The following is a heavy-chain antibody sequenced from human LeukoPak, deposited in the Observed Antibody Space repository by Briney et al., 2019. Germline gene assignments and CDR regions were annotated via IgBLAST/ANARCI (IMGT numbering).Heavy chain of an antibody. CDR1: GFTVSSNY. Sequence: GGSLRLSCAASGFTVSSNYMSWVRQAPGKGLEWVSIIYSGGSTFYADSVKGRFTISRDNSKNTLYLQMNSLRAEDTAVYYCAKDRRLEIDYWGQGTLVTVSS. CDR2: IYSGGST. CDR3: AKDRRLEIDY. V-gene: IGHV3-53*01. J-gene: IGHJ4*02.